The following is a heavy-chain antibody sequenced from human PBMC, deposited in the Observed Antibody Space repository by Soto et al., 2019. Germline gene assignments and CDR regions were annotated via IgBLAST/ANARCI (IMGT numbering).Heavy chain of an antibody. J-gene: IGHJ6*02. CDR1: GGAFSDYA. V-gene: IGHV1-69*12. D-gene: IGHD3-22*01. CDR2: IMPIFRTP. Sequence: QVQLVQSGAEVKKPGSSVKVSCKASGGAFSDYAFSWERQAPGQGLEWVGGIMPIFRTPDYAQKFQGRVTITADESTRTAYMEMRSRTSEDTATYYCARWLTEANIGNYYYGMDVWGQGTTVTVS. CDR3: ARWLTEANIGNYYYGMDV.